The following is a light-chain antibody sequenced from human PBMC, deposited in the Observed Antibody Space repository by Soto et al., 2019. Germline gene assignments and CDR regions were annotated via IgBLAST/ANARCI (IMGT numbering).Light chain of an antibody. CDR3: CSYAGSSTPWV. V-gene: IGLV2-23*01. CDR1: SSDVGSYNL. CDR2: EGS. Sequence: QSVLTQPASVSGSPGQSITISCTGTSSDVGSYNLVSWYQQHPGKASKLMIYEGSKRPSGVSNRFSGSKSGNTASLTISGLQAEDEADYYCCSYAGSSTPWVFGGGTKVTVL. J-gene: IGLJ3*02.